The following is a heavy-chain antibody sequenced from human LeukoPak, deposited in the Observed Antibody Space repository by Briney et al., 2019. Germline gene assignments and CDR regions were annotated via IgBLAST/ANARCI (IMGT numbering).Heavy chain of an antibody. CDR3: ARGVFMSSTSDFDY. J-gene: IGHJ4*02. CDR2: ISAYNGNT. V-gene: IGHV1-18*01. D-gene: IGHD2-2*01. CDR1: GYTFTSYG. Sequence: GASVKVSCKASGYTFTSYGISWVRQAPGQGLEWMGWISAYNGNTNYEQKLQGRVAMTTDTSTSTAYMELRSLRSDDTAVYYCARGVFMSSTSDFDYWGQGTLVTVSS.